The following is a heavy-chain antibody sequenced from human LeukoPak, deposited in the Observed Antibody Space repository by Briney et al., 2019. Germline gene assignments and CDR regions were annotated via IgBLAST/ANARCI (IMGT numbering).Heavy chain of an antibody. CDR1: GYTFTTYF. Sequence: ASVKVSCKASGYTFTTYFIHWVRQAPGQGLEGMGIINPSDDSTGYALKFQDRLTMTRDLSTSTVYMELSSLRSEDTAVYYCANQGSGGSSGFDYWGQGTLVTVSS. J-gene: IGHJ4*02. CDR3: ANQGSGGSSGFDY. CDR2: INPSDDST. V-gene: IGHV1-46*01. D-gene: IGHD2-15*01.